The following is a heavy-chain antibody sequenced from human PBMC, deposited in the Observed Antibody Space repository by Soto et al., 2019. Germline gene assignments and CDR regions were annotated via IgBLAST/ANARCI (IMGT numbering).Heavy chain of an antibody. CDR3: AKAAAQQGLIPHLDK. D-gene: IGHD6-25*01. V-gene: IGHV3-23*01. CDR1: GFNFKKFA. CDR2: ISCCGGSA. J-gene: IGHJ4*02. Sequence: EVQLLESGGGVVQPGGSLRLSCVASGFNFKKFAMAWVRQAAGEGLEWVSGISCCGGSASYADSVNGRVSIARDDSKNAGALQLNSLRVEDTAEYSCAKAAAQQGLIPHLDKWGQGTLVTV.